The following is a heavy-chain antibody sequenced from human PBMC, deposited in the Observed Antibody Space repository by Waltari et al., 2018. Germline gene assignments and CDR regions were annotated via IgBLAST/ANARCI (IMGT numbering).Heavy chain of an antibody. V-gene: IGHV3-48*03. D-gene: IGHD2-15*01. CDR1: GFSFSSYE. J-gene: IGHJ4*02. CDR3: ARVRVVMGEGVY. Sequence: EVRLVESGGNLVQPGGSLRLSCAASGFSFSSYEMNWVRQAPGRGLEWVSYISSRGRTKYYADSVKGRFTISRDNAKNSLYLQMNSLRDDDTAVYYCARVRVVMGEGVYWGQGTLVTVSS. CDR2: ISSRGRTK.